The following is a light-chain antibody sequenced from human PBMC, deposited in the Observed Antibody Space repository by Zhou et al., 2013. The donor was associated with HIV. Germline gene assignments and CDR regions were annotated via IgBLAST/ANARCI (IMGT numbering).Light chain of an antibody. CDR2: TAS. J-gene: IGKJ2*01. V-gene: IGKV1-39*01. Sequence: DIQMTQSPSSLSASVGDRVTITCRASQSISSHLNWYQQKTGKAPKLLIYTASSLHSGVPSRFSGSGSGTDFTLTISSLQPEDFASYYCQQSYSTPYTFGQGTNLEIK. CDR1: QSISSH. CDR3: QQSYSTPYT.